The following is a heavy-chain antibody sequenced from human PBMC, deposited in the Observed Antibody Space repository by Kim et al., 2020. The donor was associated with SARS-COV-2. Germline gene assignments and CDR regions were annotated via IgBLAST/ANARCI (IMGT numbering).Heavy chain of an antibody. D-gene: IGHD3-10*01. CDR1: GFTFSSYG. CDR2: IWYDGSNK. CDR3: AREDYGSGSYYYYYYYGMDV. Sequence: GGSLRLSCAASGFTFSSYGMHWVRQAPGKGLEWVAVIWYDGSNKYYADSVKGRFTISRDNSKNTLYLQMNSLRAEDTAVYYCAREDYGSGSYYYYYYYGMDVWGQGTTVTVSS. J-gene: IGHJ6*02. V-gene: IGHV3-33*01.